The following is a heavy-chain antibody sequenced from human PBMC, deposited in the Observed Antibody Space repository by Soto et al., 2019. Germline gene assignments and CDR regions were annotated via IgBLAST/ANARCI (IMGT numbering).Heavy chain of an antibody. CDR1: GRSVSSGGYY. CDR3: VRDRALDSSGHWFDT. D-gene: IGHD6-19*01. Sequence: LSLTCTVSGRSVSSGGYYWTWIRQHPGRGLEWIGYIYHIGSPYYNPSLESRVTISLDTSKNQFSLNLTSVTAADTAIYYCVRDRALDSSGHWFDTWGQGTLVTVSS. J-gene: IGHJ5*02. CDR2: IYHIGSP. V-gene: IGHV4-31*03.